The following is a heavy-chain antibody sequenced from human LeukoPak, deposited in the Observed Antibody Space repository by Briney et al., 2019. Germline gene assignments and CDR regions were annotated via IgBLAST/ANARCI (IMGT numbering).Heavy chain of an antibody. D-gene: IGHD4-17*01. CDR3: ARDSLTVRYFDY. Sequence: ASVKLSCKASGYTFTSYGISWVRQAPGQGLEWMGWISAYNGNTNYAQKLQGRVTMTTDKSTSTAYMELRSLRSDDTAVYYCARDSLTVRYFDYWGQGTLVTVSS. J-gene: IGHJ4*02. CDR2: ISAYNGNT. V-gene: IGHV1-18*01. CDR1: GYTFTSYG.